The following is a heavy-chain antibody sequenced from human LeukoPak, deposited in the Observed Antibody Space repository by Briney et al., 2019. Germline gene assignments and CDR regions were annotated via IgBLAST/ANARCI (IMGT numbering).Heavy chain of an antibody. V-gene: IGHV4-28*01. CDR3: ARKENVYYYFDY. J-gene: IGHJ4*02. D-gene: IGHD3-10*01. Sequence: SDTLSLTCAVSGYSITSSSWRGWIRQPPGEGLEWIGYIYHSGTTYYNPSLQSRVTMSVDTSKNQFSLKLSSVTAVDTAVYYCARKENVYYYFDYWGQGTLVTVSS. CDR1: GYSITSSSW. CDR2: IYHSGTT.